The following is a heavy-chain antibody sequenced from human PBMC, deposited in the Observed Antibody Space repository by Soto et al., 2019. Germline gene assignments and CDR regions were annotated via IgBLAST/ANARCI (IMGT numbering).Heavy chain of an antibody. CDR3: AKGGLWTYYYYGMDV. J-gene: IGHJ6*02. CDR2: ISYDGSNK. Sequence: GGSLRLSCAASGSTFSSYGMHWVRQAPGKGLEWVAVISYDGSNKYYADSVKGRFTISRDNSKNTLYLQMNSLRAEDTAVYYCAKGGLWTYYYYGMDVWGQGTTVTVSS. V-gene: IGHV3-30*18. CDR1: GSTFSSYG. D-gene: IGHD3-10*01.